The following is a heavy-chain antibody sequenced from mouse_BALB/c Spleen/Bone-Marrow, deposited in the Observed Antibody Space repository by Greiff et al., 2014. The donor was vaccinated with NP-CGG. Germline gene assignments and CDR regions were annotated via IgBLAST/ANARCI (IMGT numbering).Heavy chain of an antibody. V-gene: IGHV1-31*01. Sequence: EVQLQQSGPELVKPGASVKISCKASGYSFTGYYMRWVKQSHGNSLDWIGYIYPYNGVSSYNQKFKGKATLTVDKSSSTAYMELRSLTSDGSAVYYCESRGEYFDVWGAGTTVTVSS. J-gene: IGHJ1*01. CDR2: IYPYNGVS. CDR1: GYSFTGYY. CDR3: ESRGEYFDV.